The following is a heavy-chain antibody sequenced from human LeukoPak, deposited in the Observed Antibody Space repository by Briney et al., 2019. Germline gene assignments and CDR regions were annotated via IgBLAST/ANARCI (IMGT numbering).Heavy chain of an antibody. Sequence: AASVKVSCKASGGTFSSYAISWVRQVPGQGLEWMGGIIPIFGTANYAQKFQGRVTITADESTSTAYMELSSLRSEDTAVYYCARVSLVVRGVFDYWGQGTLVTVSS. J-gene: IGHJ4*02. CDR1: GGTFSSYA. CDR3: ARVSLVVRGVFDY. D-gene: IGHD3-10*01. V-gene: IGHV1-69*13. CDR2: IIPIFGTA.